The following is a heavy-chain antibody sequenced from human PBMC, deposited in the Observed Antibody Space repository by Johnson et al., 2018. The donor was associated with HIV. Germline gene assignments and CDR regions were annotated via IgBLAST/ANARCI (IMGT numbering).Heavy chain of an antibody. Sequence: VQLVESGGGLVQPGGSLRLSCAASGFTFSSYAMSWVRQAPGKGLEWVSAISGSGGSTYYADSVKGRFTISRDNSKNTLYLQMNSLRAEDTAVYYGAGGGDDPWGFCGSGGDAFDIWGQGTMVTVSS. CDR3: AGGGDDPWGFCGSGGDAFDI. D-gene: IGHD2-21*01. V-gene: IGHV3-23*04. J-gene: IGHJ3*02. CDR2: ISGSGGST. CDR1: GFTFSSYA.